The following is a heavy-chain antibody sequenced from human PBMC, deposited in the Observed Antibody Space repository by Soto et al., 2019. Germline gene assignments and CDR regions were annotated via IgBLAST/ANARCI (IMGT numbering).Heavy chain of an antibody. Sequence: ASVKVSCKASGYTFTSYGISWVRQAPGQGLEWMGWISAYNGNTNYAQKLQGRVTMTTDTSTSTAYMELRSLRSDDTAVYYCAREMKGYCSGGSCSTGYWFDPWGQGTLVTVSS. J-gene: IGHJ5*02. CDR2: ISAYNGNT. CDR1: GYTFTSYG. D-gene: IGHD2-15*01. V-gene: IGHV1-18*04. CDR3: AREMKGYCSGGSCSTGYWFDP.